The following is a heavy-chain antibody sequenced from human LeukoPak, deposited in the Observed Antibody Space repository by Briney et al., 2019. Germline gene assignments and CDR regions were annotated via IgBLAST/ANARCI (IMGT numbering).Heavy chain of an antibody. V-gene: IGHV4-34*01. Sequence: SETLSLTCAVYDGSFSGYSWTWIRQPPGKGLEWIGEINHSGSTFYNPSLKSRVTISIHTSEKRYSLKLSSVTAADTAVYYCARVVGSYYGYYYYGMDVWGQGTTVTVSS. CDR2: INHSGST. CDR3: ARVVGSYYGYYYYGMDV. J-gene: IGHJ6*02. CDR1: DGSFSGYS. D-gene: IGHD1-26*01.